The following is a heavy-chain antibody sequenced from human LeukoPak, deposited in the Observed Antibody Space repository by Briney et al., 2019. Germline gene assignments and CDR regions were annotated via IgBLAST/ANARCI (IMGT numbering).Heavy chain of an antibody. D-gene: IGHD3-10*01. V-gene: IGHV1-58*02. CDR3: AATLWFGEFPDGGFDY. CDR2: IVVGSGNT. J-gene: IGHJ4*02. CDR1: GFTFTSSA. Sequence: SVNVSCKASGFTFTSSAMQWVRQARGQRLEWIGWIVVGSGNTNYAQKFQERVTITRDMSTSTAYMELSSLRSEDTAVYYCAATLWFGEFPDGGFDYWGQGTLVTVSS.